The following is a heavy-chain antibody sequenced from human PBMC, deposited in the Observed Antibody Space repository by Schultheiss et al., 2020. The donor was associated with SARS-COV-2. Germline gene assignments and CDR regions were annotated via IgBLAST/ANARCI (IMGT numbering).Heavy chain of an antibody. CDR3: AKGIGWSYYVTSLDY. Sequence: GGSLRLSCAASGFTFSSYWMHWVRQAPGKGLVWVSRINSDGSSTSYADSVKGRFTISRDNAKNTLYLQMNSLRAEDTAVYYCAKGIGWSYYVTSLDYWGQGTLVTVSS. CDR1: GFTFSSYW. V-gene: IGHV3-74*01. D-gene: IGHD1-26*01. CDR2: INSDGSST. J-gene: IGHJ4*02.